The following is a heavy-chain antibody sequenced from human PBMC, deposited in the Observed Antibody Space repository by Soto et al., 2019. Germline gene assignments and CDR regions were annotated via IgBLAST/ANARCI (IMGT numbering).Heavy chain of an antibody. CDR3: ARRPAAKYTDY. Sequence: RHSPEKKLEWIGYIYYSGSTNYNPSLKSRVTISLDTSKNQFSLELSSVTAADTAVYYCARRPAAKYTDYPGKGTL. CDR2: IYYSGST. J-gene: IGHJ4*02. D-gene: IGHD6-13*01. V-gene: IGHV4-61*07.